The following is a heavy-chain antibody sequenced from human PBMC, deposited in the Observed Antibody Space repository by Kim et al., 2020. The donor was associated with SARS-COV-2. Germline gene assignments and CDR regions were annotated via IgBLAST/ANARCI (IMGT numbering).Heavy chain of an antibody. Sequence: SETLSLTCTVSGGSISSYYWSWIRQPPGKGLEWIGYIYYSGSTNYNPSLKSRVTISVDTSKNQFSLKLSSVTAADTAVYYCASLPVTAAGYFDYWGQGTLVTVSS. D-gene: IGHD6-13*01. CDR2: IYYSGST. CDR1: GGSISSYY. J-gene: IGHJ4*02. CDR3: ASLPVTAAGYFDY. V-gene: IGHV4-59*01.